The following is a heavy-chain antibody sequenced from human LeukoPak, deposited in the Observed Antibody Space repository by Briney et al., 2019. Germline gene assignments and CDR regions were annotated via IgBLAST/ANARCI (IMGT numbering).Heavy chain of an antibody. V-gene: IGHV1-8*01. CDR2: MNPNSGNT. Sequence: GASVKVSCKASGYTFTNYDINWVRQATGQGLEWVGWMNPNSGNTGYAQKFLGRVAMTWNTSISTAYMDLSSLRSEDTALYYCARGLRREQQLLRAFDYWGQGTLVTVSS. J-gene: IGHJ4*02. CDR1: GYTFTNYD. CDR3: ARGLRREQQLLRAFDY. D-gene: IGHD6-13*01.